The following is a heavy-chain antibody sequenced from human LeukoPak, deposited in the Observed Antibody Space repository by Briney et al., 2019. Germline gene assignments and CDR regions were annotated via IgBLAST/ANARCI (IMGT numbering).Heavy chain of an antibody. Sequence: GGSLRLSCAASGFTFSNYWMHWVRQAPGKGLVWVSRINTDGSSTNYADSVKGRFTISRDNAKNTLYLQMNGLRGEDTAVYYCASTTMAIPGDYWGQGTLVTVSS. CDR2: INTDGSST. J-gene: IGHJ4*02. V-gene: IGHV3-74*01. CDR3: ASTTMAIPGDY. D-gene: IGHD5-18*01. CDR1: GFTFSNYW.